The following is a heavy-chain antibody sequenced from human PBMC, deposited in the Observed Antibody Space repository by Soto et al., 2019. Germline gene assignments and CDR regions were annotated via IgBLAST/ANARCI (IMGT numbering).Heavy chain of an antibody. CDR1: GYTFTSYD. J-gene: IGHJ6*04. CDR2: MNPNSGNT. D-gene: IGHD3-10*01. Sequence: GASVKVSCKASGYTFTSYDINWVRQATGQGLEWMGWMNPNSGNTGYAQKFQGRVTMTRNTSISTAYMELSSLRSEDTSVYYCARGQMALLCCGDIHHGMDVWVKGPRVTVSS. CDR3: ARGQMALLCCGDIHHGMDV. V-gene: IGHV1-8*01.